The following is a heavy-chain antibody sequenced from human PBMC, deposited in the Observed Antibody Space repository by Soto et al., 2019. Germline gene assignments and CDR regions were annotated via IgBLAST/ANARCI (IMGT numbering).Heavy chain of an antibody. Sequence: EVQLLESGGGLVQPGESLRLSCAASGFTFSTYAMSWVRQAPGKGLEWVSGISGSGGSTYYADSVKGRFTISRDNSKNTLYLQMNSLRAEDTAVYYCARSDYGGNSAEVPDYWGQGTLVTVSS. CDR2: ISGSGGST. V-gene: IGHV3-23*01. D-gene: IGHD4-17*01. CDR1: GFTFSTYA. CDR3: ARSDYGGNSAEVPDY. J-gene: IGHJ4*02.